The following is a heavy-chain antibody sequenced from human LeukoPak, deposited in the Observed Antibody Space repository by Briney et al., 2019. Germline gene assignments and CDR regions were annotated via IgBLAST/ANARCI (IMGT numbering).Heavy chain of an antibody. CDR1: GGSFSGYY. D-gene: IGHD5-18*01. V-gene: IGHV4-34*01. CDR3: ARRGIQLWSN. CDR2: INHSGST. J-gene: IGHJ4*02. Sequence: SETLSLTCAVYGGSFSGYYWSWIRQPPGKGLEWIGEINHSGSTNYNPSLKSRVTISVDTSKNKFSLKLSSVTAADTAVYYCARRGIQLWSNWGQGTLVTVSS.